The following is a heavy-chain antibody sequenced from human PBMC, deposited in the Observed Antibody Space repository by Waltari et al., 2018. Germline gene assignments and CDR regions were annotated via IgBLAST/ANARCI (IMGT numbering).Heavy chain of an antibody. J-gene: IGHJ6*02. CDR3: ARLSGYCSGGSCYPNYYYYGMDV. CDR2: IYPGDSDT. CDR1: GYSFTSYW. D-gene: IGHD2-15*01. V-gene: IGHV5-51*03. Sequence: EVQLVQSGAEVKKPGESLKISCKGSGYSFTSYWIGWVRQMPGKGLEWMGIIYPGDSDTRYSPSFQGQVTISADKSISTAYLQWSSLKASDTAMYYCARLSGYCSGGSCYPNYYYYGMDVWGQGTTVTVSS.